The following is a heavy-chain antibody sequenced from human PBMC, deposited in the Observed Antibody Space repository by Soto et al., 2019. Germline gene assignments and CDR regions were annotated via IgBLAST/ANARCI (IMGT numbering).Heavy chain of an antibody. J-gene: IGHJ3*02. D-gene: IGHD5-12*01. CDR1: GGTFSSYT. Sequence: ASVKVSCKASGGTFSSYTISWVRQAPGQGLEWMGRIIPILGIANYAQKFQGRVTITADKSTSTAYMELSSLRSEDTAVYYCASDGGGYNPAGALDIWGQGTMVTVSS. V-gene: IGHV1-69*02. CDR2: IIPILGIA. CDR3: ASDGGGYNPAGALDI.